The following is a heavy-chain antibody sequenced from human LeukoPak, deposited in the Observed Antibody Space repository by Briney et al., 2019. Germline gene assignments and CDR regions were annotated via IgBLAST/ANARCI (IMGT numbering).Heavy chain of an antibody. CDR1: GFTFSSYW. J-gene: IGHJ4*02. D-gene: IGHD3-22*01. V-gene: IGHV3-74*01. Sequence: PGGSLRLSCAASGFTFSSYWMHWVRQAPGKGLVWVSRINSDGSSTSYADSVKGRFTISRDNAKNTLYLQMNSLRAEDTAVYYCARATYYYDSSGYYYGYFDYWGQGTLVTVSS. CDR2: INSDGSST. CDR3: ARATYYYDSSGYYYGYFDY.